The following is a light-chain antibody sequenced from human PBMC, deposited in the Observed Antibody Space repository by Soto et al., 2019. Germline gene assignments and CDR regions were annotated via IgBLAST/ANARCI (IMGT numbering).Light chain of an antibody. Sequence: IVMTQSPATLSVSPGEESILSCRASQSVSNNLAWYQQKPGQAPRFLIYGASTRAAGIPARFSGSGSGTEFTLTISGLQSEDFAVYYCQQYYNWPRTFGQGTKVDIK. CDR2: GAS. V-gene: IGKV3-15*01. CDR3: QQYYNWPRT. CDR1: QSVSNN. J-gene: IGKJ1*01.